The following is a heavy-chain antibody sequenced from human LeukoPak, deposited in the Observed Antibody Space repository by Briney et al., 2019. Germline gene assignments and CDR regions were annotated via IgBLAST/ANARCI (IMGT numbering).Heavy chain of an antibody. Sequence: PSETLSLTCTVSGGSISSYYWSWIRQPPGKGLEWIGRIYTSGSTNYNPSLKSRVTMSVDTSKNQFSLKLSSVTAADTAVYYCARGSRIAAAGAFDYWGQGTLVTVSS. J-gene: IGHJ4*02. D-gene: IGHD6-13*01. V-gene: IGHV4-4*07. CDR2: IYTSGST. CDR1: GGSISSYY. CDR3: ARGSRIAAAGAFDY.